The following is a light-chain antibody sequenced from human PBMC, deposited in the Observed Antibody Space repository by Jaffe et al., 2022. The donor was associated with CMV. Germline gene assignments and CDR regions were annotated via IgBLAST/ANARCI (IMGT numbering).Light chain of an antibody. V-gene: IGLV3-10*01. CDR2: EDS. Sequence: SYELTQPPSVSVSPGQMARITCSGDALPRKYASWYQQKSGQAPVLVIYEDSHRPSGIPERFSGSSSGTMATLTITGAQVDDEADYFCYSTDSSGYYRVFGGGTKLTVL. CDR1: ALPRKY. CDR3: YSTDSSGYYRV. J-gene: IGLJ2*01.